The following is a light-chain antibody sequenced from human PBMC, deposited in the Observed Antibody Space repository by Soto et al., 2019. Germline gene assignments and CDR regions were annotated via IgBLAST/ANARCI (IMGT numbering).Light chain of an antibody. CDR3: AAWDASRNGYV. J-gene: IGLJ1*01. Sequence: QSVLTQPPSTSGTPGQRVTISCSGTTSNIGSNTVNWYQHLPGTAPKPLIYSNNQRPSGVPDRFSGSKSGTSASLAVSGLQSEDEAHYYCAAWDASRNGYVFGTGTKVTVL. CDR2: SNN. V-gene: IGLV1-44*01. CDR1: TSNIGSNT.